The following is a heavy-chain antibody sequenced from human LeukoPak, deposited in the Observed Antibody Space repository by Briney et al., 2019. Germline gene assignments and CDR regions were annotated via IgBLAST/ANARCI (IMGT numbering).Heavy chain of an antibody. J-gene: IGHJ3*02. CDR3: ARGITMIRPNAFDI. V-gene: IGHV7-4-1*02. Sequence: GASVKVSCKASGYTFTSYAMNWVRQAPGQGLEWMGWTNTNTGNPTYAQGFTGRFVFSLDTSVSTAYLQISSLKAEDTAVYYCARGITMIRPNAFDIWGQGTMVTVSS. CDR1: GYTFTSYA. CDR2: TNTNTGNP. D-gene: IGHD3-22*01.